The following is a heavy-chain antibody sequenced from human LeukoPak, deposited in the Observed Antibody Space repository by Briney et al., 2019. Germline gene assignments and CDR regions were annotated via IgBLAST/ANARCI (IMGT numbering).Heavy chain of an antibody. CDR1: GFTFSNYI. D-gene: IGHD6-13*01. V-gene: IGHV3-21*01. CDR2: ISSSRSYI. CDR3: ARDSDYGTAAAGTFDY. J-gene: IGHJ4*02. Sequence: PGGSLRLSCAASGFTFSNYIMNWVRQAPGKGLEWVSSISSSRSYIYYADSVNGRFTISRDNAKNSLYLQMNSLRAEDTAVYYCARDSDYGTAAAGTFDYWGQGTLVTVSS.